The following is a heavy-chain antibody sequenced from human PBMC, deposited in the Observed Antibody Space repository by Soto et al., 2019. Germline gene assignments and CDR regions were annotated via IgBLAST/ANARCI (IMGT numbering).Heavy chain of an antibody. CDR3: ARDTFYGDYTYYFDY. D-gene: IGHD4-17*01. J-gene: IGHJ4*02. CDR1: GGTFSSYA. Sequence: SVKVSCKASGGTFSSYAISWVRQAPGQGLEWMGGIIPIFGTANYAQKFQGRVTITADESTSTAYMELSSLRSEDTAVYYCARDTFYGDYTYYFDYWGQGTLVTVSS. CDR2: IIPIFGTA. V-gene: IGHV1-69*13.